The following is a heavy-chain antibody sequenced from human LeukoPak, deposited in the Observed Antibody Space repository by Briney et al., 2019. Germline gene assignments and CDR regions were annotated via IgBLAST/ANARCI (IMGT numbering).Heavy chain of an antibody. CDR2: TNEDGSEK. CDR3: ARDRYGEFDF. CDR1: RFTFSSYW. J-gene: IGHJ4*02. D-gene: IGHD4-17*01. Sequence: GGSLRLSCSGSRFTFSSYWMSWVRQAPGKGLEWVANTNEDGSEKNYVDSVKGRFTISRDNAKNSLYLQMNSLRAEDTAVYFCARDRYGEFDFWGQGTPVTVSS. V-gene: IGHV3-7*01.